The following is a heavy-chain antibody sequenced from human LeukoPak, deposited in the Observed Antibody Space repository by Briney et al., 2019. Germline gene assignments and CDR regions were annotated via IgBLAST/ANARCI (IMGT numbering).Heavy chain of an antibody. CDR1: GFTFSSYW. D-gene: IGHD2-2*01. CDR2: INTDGSST. V-gene: IGHV3-74*01. CDR3: ARAYIVVVPAAMGY. Sequence: PGGSLRLSCAASGFTFSSYWTHWVRQAPGKGLVWVSRINTDGSSTSYADSVKGRFTISRDNAKNTLYLQMNSLRAEDTAVYYCARAYIVVVPAAMGYWGQGTLVTVSS. J-gene: IGHJ4*02.